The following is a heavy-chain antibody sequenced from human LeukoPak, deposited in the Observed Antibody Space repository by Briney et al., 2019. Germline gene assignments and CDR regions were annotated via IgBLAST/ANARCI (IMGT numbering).Heavy chain of an antibody. J-gene: IGHJ4*02. CDR1: GYTFTGYY. V-gene: IGHV1-2*02. CDR3: ARVSDCTNGVCYLNFDY. CDR2: INPNSGGT. Sequence: ASVKVSCKASGYTFTGYYMHWVRQAPGQGLEWMGWINPNSGGTNYAQKFQGRVTMTRDTSISTAYMELSRLRSDDTAVYYCARVSDCTNGVCYLNFDYGGQGTLVTVSS. D-gene: IGHD2-8*01.